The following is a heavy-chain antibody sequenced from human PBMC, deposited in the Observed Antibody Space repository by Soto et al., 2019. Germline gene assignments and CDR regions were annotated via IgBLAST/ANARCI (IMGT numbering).Heavy chain of an antibody. J-gene: IGHJ4*02. CDR3: AKDHWAWGYSSGWSEQSFDY. V-gene: IGHV3-23*01. Sequence: GGSLRLSCAASGFTFSSYAMSWVRQAPGKGLEWVSAISGSGGSTYYADSVKGRFTISRDNSKNTLYLQMNSLRAEDTAVYYCAKDHWAWGYSSGWSEQSFDYWGQGTLVTVSS. D-gene: IGHD6-19*01. CDR1: GFTFSSYA. CDR2: ISGSGGST.